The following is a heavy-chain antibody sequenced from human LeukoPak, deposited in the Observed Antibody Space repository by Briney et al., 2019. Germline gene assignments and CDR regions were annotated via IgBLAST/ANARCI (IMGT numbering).Heavy chain of an antibody. Sequence: GGSLRLSCAASGFTFSSYSMNWVRQAPGKGLEWVSSISSSSSYIYYADSVKGRFTISRDNAKNSLYLQMNSLRAGDTAVYYCARAATYGSGSYTDYWGQRTLVTVSS. CDR2: ISSSSSYI. J-gene: IGHJ4*02. CDR3: ARAATYGSGSYTDY. CDR1: GFTFSSYS. D-gene: IGHD3-10*01. V-gene: IGHV3-21*01.